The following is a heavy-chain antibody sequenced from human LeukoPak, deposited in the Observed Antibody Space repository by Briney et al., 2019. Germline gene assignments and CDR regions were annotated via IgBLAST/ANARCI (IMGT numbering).Heavy chain of an antibody. J-gene: IGHJ6*02. CDR3: ARFPVLLWFGELDYYYYYGMDV. V-gene: IGHV4-34*01. CDR2: INHSGST. D-gene: IGHD3-10*01. Sequence: SETLSLTCAVYGGSFSGYYWSWIRQPPGKGLEWIGEINHSGSTNYNPSLKSRVTISVDTSKNQFSLKLSSVTAADTAVYYCARFPVLLWFGELDYYYYYGMDVWGQGTTVTVSS. CDR1: GGSFSGYY.